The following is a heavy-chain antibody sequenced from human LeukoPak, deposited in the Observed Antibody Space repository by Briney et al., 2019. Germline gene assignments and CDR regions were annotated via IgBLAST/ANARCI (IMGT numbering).Heavy chain of an antibody. CDR2: ISSSSSYI. Sequence: PGGSLRLSCAASGFTFSSYSMNWVRQAPGKGLEWVSSISSSSSYIYYADSVKGRFTISRDNAKNSLYLQMNSLRAEDTAVYYCARDVTPYYYMDVWGKGTTVTISS. V-gene: IGHV3-21*01. J-gene: IGHJ6*03. CDR3: ARDVTPYYYMDV. D-gene: IGHD3-16*02. CDR1: GFTFSSYS.